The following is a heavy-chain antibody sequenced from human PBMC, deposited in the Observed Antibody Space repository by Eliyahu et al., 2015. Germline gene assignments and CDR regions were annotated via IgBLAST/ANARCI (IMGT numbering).Heavy chain of an antibody. D-gene: IGHD3-3*01. CDR3: ARDQRRYDFWSGISYYYYGMDV. J-gene: IGHJ6*02. CDR1: GFXFXXXA. V-gene: IGHV3-30-3*01. Sequence: QVQLVESGGGVVQPGRSLRLSCAASGFXFXXXAXPWVRQAPGKGLEWVAVISYDGSNKYYADSVKGRFTISRDNSKNTLYLQMNSLRAEDTAVYYCARDQRRYDFWSGISYYYYGMDVWGQGTTVTVSS. CDR2: ISYDGSNK.